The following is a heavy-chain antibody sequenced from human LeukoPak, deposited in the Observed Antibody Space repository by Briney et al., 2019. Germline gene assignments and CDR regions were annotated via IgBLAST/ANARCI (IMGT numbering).Heavy chain of an antibody. Sequence: GGSLRLSCEASGFTFTTYSMTWVRQAPGKGLEGVSIISSGSSGKFSADALKGRFTISRDNAKNSLYLQMNSLSVEDTALYHCARKGPGGELGGFDPWGQGTLVTVSS. V-gene: IGHV3-21*04. CDR1: GFTFTTYS. D-gene: IGHD1-7*01. CDR2: ISSGSSGK. CDR3: ARKGPGGELGGFDP. J-gene: IGHJ5*02.